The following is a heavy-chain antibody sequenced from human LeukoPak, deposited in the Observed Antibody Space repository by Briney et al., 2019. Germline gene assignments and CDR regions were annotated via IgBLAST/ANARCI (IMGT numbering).Heavy chain of an antibody. Sequence: GGSLRLSCAASGFTFSIYAMSWVRQAPGKGLEWVSAISGSGGSTYYADSVKGRFTISRDNSKNTLYLQMNSLRAEDTAVYYCAKGIQLWSYYFDYWGQGTLVTVSS. CDR3: AKGIQLWSYYFDY. D-gene: IGHD5-18*01. V-gene: IGHV3-23*01. CDR2: ISGSGGST. J-gene: IGHJ4*02. CDR1: GFTFSIYA.